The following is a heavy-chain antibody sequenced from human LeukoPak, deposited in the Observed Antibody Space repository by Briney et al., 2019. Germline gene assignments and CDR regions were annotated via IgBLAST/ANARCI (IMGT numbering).Heavy chain of an antibody. CDR1: GYTLTELS. V-gene: IGHV1-24*01. D-gene: IGHD3-9*01. CDR3: ATGTVYYDILTGYRMNYFDY. CDR2: FDPEDGET. J-gene: IGHJ4*02. Sequence: ASVQVSCKVSGYTLTELSMHWVRQAPGKGLEWMGGFDPEDGETIYAQKFQGRVTMTEDTSTDTAYMELSSLRSEDTAVYYCATGTVYYDILTGYRMNYFDYWGQGTLVTVSS.